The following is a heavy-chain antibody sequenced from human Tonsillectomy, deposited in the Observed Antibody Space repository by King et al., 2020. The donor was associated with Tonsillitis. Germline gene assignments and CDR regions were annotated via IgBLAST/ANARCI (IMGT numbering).Heavy chain of an antibody. Sequence: VQLQQWGAGLLKPSETLSLTCGVYGGSFSGYYWSWIRQPPGKGLEWIGEINHSGSSNYNPPLKSRVTISVDTSKNQFSLKLTSVTAADTAVYYCARGPPERPLPGFDPWGQGTLVTVSS. CDR3: ARGPPERPLPGFDP. CDR1: GGSFSGYY. D-gene: IGHD1-14*01. V-gene: IGHV4-34*01. CDR2: INHSGSS. J-gene: IGHJ5*02.